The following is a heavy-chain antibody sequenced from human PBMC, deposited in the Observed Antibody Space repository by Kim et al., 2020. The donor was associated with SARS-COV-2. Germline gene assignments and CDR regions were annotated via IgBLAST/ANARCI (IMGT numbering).Heavy chain of an antibody. Sequence: GGSLRLSCAASGFTFSSYGMHWVRQAPGKGLEWVAVISYDGSNKYYADSVKGRFTISRDNSKNTLYLQMNSLRAEDTAVYYCAKNPVPAAISYYYYGMDVWGQGTTVTVSS. CDR1: GFTFSSYG. J-gene: IGHJ6*02. CDR3: AKNPVPAAISYYYYGMDV. D-gene: IGHD2-2*02. CDR2: ISYDGSNK. V-gene: IGHV3-30*18.